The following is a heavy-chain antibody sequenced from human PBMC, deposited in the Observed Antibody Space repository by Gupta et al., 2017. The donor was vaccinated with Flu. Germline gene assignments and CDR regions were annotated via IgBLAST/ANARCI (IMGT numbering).Heavy chain of an antibody. Sequence: QVHLVQSGAEVKKPGASVKVSCKAPEYAFTKYALYWVRQAPGQRLEWVGRINAADGNTKYSQKFQDRVTITRDTSASTAYMELSSLRSEDTAVYYCARGAAYCTNGVCSWGYYFEFWGQGTLVTVSS. CDR1: EYAFTKYA. CDR2: INAADGNT. D-gene: IGHD2-8*01. V-gene: IGHV1-3*01. J-gene: IGHJ4*02. CDR3: ARGAAYCTNGVCSWGYYFEF.